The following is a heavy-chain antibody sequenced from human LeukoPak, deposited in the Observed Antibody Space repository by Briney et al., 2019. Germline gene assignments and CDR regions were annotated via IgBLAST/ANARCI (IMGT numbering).Heavy chain of an antibody. V-gene: IGHV3-23*01. J-gene: IGHJ4*02. Sequence: GGSLRLSCAASGFTFSSYAMSWVRQAPGKGLEWVSAISGSGGSTYYANSVKGRFTISRDNSKNTLYLQMNSLRAEDTAVYYCASRTRYCSSTSCYTWFDYWGQGTLVTVSS. CDR2: ISGSGGST. D-gene: IGHD2-2*02. CDR1: GFTFSSYA. CDR3: ASRTRYCSSTSCYTWFDY.